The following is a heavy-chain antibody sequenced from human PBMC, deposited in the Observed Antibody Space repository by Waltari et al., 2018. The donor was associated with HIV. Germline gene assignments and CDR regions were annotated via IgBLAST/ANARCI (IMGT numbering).Heavy chain of an antibody. CDR3: ARTPSIAAAGTW. V-gene: IGHV3-21*01. CDR2: ISSSSSYI. D-gene: IGHD6-13*01. J-gene: IGHJ4*02. Sequence: EVQLVESGGGLVKPGGSLRLSCAASGFTFSSYSMNWVRQAPGKGLEWVSSISSSSSYIYYADSVKGRFTISRDNAKNSLYLQMNSLRAEDTAVYYCARTPSIAAAGTWWGQGTLVTVSS. CDR1: GFTFSSYS.